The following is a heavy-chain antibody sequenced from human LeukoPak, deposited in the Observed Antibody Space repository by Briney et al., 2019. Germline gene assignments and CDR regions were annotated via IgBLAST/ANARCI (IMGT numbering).Heavy chain of an antibody. Sequence: GESSQTSCNGSGYSFTSYWIGWVRQLPGKGLEWMGIIYPGDSDTRYSPSFQGPVTISADKSISTAFLQWSSLKASDTAMYYCARRSAAATELFDYWGPGNLGTVFS. V-gene: IGHV5-51*01. CDR1: GYSFTSYW. J-gene: IGHJ4*01. CDR3: ARRSAAATELFDY. CDR2: IYPGDSDT. D-gene: IGHD6-13*01.